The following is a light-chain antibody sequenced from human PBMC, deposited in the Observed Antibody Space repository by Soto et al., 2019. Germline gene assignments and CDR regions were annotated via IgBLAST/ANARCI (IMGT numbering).Light chain of an antibody. CDR1: QNIKTY. J-gene: IGKJ4*01. V-gene: IGKV1-39*01. CDR3: QQSYSTPRT. CDR2: AAS. Sequence: IQMTQSPSSLSASVGDSVTITCRASQNIKTYLNWYQQKPGKAPNLLIYAASSLHSGVPSRFSGSGSGTDFTLTISSLQPEDFATYYCQQSYSTPRTFGGGTKVDIK.